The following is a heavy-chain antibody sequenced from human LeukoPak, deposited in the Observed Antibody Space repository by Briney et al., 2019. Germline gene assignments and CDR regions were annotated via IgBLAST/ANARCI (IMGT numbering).Heavy chain of an antibody. J-gene: IGHJ4*02. D-gene: IGHD6-19*01. CDR2: INPNSGGT. V-gene: IGHV1-2*02. CDR1: GYTFTGYY. Sequence: ASVNVSCKASGYTFTGYYIHWVRQAPGQGLEWMGWINPNSGGTKYAQKFQGRVTMTRDTSISTAYMELSSLTSDDTALYYCARDGAVAGTAYPEYWGQGTLVTVSS. CDR3: ARDGAVAGTAYPEY.